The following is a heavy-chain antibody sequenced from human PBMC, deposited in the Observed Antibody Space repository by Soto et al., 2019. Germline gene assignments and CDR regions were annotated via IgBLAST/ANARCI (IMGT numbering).Heavy chain of an antibody. D-gene: IGHD3-10*01. J-gene: IGHJ3*02. CDR1: GGSFSGYY. V-gene: IGHV4-34*01. Sequence: PSETLSLTCAVYGGSFSGYYWSWVRQPPVNGLEWIGEINHSGSTNYNPSLKSRVTISVDTSKNQFSLKLISVTAADTAVYYCAREPPMVRGVIDAFDIWGQGTMVTVSS. CDR2: INHSGST. CDR3: AREPPMVRGVIDAFDI.